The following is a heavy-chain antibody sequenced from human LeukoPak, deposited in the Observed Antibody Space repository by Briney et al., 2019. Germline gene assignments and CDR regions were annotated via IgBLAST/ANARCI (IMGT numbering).Heavy chain of an antibody. D-gene: IGHD6-19*01. CDR3: ARGLGGWLRLFDY. Sequence: SETLSLTCTVSGYSISSGYYWGWIRQPAGKGLEWIGRISTIGSTNYNPSLKSRVTISVDTSKNQFSLKLSSVTAADTAVYYCARGLGGWLRLFDYWGQGTLVTVSS. V-gene: IGHV4-61*02. CDR2: ISTIGST. CDR1: GYSISSGYY. J-gene: IGHJ4*02.